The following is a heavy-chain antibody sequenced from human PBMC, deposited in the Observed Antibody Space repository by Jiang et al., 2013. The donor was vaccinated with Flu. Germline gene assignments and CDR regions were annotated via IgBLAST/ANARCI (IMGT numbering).Heavy chain of an antibody. V-gene: IGHV1-2*06. Sequence: SGYTFTGYYIHWVRQAPGQGLEWLGRINPDSRATNYAQKFQGRVTMTRDTSISTAYMELSRLRSDDTAVYYCARDQYSSSWYYYGMDVWGRGTTVTVSS. CDR3: ARDQYSSSWYYYGMDV. D-gene: IGHD6-13*01. CDR1: GYTFTGYY. CDR2: INPDSRAT. J-gene: IGHJ6*02.